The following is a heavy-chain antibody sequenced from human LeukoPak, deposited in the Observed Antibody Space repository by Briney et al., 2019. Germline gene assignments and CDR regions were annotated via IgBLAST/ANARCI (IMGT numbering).Heavy chain of an antibody. CDR1: SDSISSGDYY. CDR3: AREHKSYGDYPYYFDS. D-gene: IGHD4-17*01. Sequence: SQTLSLTCTVSSDSISSGDYYWSWIRQPAGKGLEFIGYINKNGGTYYNPPLKSRVSISIDTSKNQFSLKLTSVTAADTAVYFCAREHKSYGDYPYYFDSWGQGTLVTVSS. V-gene: IGHV4-30-4*01. CDR2: INKNGGT. J-gene: IGHJ4*02.